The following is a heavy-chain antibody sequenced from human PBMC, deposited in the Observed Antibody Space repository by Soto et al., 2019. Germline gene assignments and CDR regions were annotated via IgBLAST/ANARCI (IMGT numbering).Heavy chain of an antibody. Sequence: PSETLSLTCTVAGGSISSYYWSWIRQPPGKGLEWIGYIYYSGSTNYNPSLKSRVTISVDTSKNQFSLKLSSVTAADTAVYYCARGTPPGDYWGQGTLVTVSS. CDR3: ARGTPPGDY. V-gene: IGHV4-59*01. CDR1: GGSISSYY. CDR2: IYYSGST. D-gene: IGHD3-10*01. J-gene: IGHJ4*02.